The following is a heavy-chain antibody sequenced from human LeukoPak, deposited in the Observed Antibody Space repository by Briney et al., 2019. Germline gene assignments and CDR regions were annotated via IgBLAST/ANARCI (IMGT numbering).Heavy chain of an antibody. Sequence: SEALSLTCTVSGGSISSYYWSWIRQPPGKGLEWIGYIYYSGSTNYNPSLKSRVTISVDTSKNQFSLKLSSVTAADTAVYYCARAKYNWNHNYYYYYMDVWGKGTTVTVSS. D-gene: IGHD1-20*01. CDR3: ARAKYNWNHNYYYYYMDV. J-gene: IGHJ6*03. CDR2: IYYSGST. V-gene: IGHV4-59*01. CDR1: GGSISSYY.